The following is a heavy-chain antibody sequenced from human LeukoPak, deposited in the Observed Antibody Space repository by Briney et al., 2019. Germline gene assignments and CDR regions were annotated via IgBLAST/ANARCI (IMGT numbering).Heavy chain of an antibody. Sequence: SVKVSCKASGGTFSSYAISWVRQAPGQGLEWMGGIIPIFGTANYAQKFQGRVTITADKSTSTAYMELSSLRSEDTAVYYCARGAMVRGVIKNWFDPWGQGTLVTVSS. CDR2: IIPIFGTA. J-gene: IGHJ5*02. CDR1: GGTFSSYA. CDR3: ARGAMVRGVIKNWFDP. V-gene: IGHV1-69*06. D-gene: IGHD3-10*01.